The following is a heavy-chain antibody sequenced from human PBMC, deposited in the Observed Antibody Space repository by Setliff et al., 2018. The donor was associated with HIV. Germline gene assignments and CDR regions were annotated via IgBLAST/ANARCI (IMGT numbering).Heavy chain of an antibody. Sequence: SETLSLTCTVSGDSISRRIYSWSWIRQPPGKGLEWIGYISQSGSTYYNPSLKSRLTISVETSKDQFSLTLNSVTAADTAFYYCARLSNGLPADYWGQGTLVTVSS. CDR1: GDSISRRIYS. D-gene: IGHD2-8*01. CDR3: ARLSNGLPADY. J-gene: IGHJ4*02. CDR2: ISQSGST. V-gene: IGHV4-30-2*01.